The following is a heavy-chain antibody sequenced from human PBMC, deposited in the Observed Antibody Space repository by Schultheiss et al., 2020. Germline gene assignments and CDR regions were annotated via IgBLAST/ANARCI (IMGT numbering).Heavy chain of an antibody. V-gene: IGHV3-9*01. CDR2: ISWNSGSI. CDR3: AKDLGWGLDS. D-gene: IGHD7-27*01. J-gene: IGHJ4*02. CDR1: GFTFDDYA. Sequence: GGSLRLSCAASGFTFDDYAMHWVRQAPGKGLEWVSGISWNSGSIGYADSVKGRFTISRDNAKNSLYLQMNSLRAEDTALYYCAKDLGWGLDSWGRGTLVTVSS.